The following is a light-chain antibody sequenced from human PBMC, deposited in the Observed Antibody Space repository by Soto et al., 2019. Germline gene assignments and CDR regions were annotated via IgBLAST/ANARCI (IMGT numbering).Light chain of an antibody. V-gene: IGLV2-14*03. Sequence: QSALTQAASGSGSPGQSITISCTGTSSDVGGYNYVSWYQHHPGKAPKLTIYDVSNRPSGVSNRFSGSKSGDTASLTISGLQAEDEADYYCSSYTSGSTLVFGGGTKLTVL. CDR1: SSDVGGYNY. CDR2: DVS. J-gene: IGLJ2*01. CDR3: SSYTSGSTLV.